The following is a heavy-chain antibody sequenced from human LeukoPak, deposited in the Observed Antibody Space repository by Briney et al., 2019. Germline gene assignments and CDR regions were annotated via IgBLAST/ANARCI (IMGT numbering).Heavy chain of an antibody. CDR2: IYYSGST. J-gene: IGHJ4*02. CDR1: GGSISSYY. Sequence: SETLSLTCTVSGGSISSYYWSWIRQPPGKGLEWIGYIYYSGSTNYNPSLKSRVTISVDTSKNQFSLKLSSVTAADTAVYYCARRGTAYCRGGNCYSDKYFDYWGQGTQVTVSS. V-gene: IGHV4-59*01. D-gene: IGHD2-15*01. CDR3: ARRGTAYCRGGNCYSDKYFDY.